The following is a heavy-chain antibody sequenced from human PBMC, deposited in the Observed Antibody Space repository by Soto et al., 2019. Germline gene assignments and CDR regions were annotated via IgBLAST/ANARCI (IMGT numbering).Heavy chain of an antibody. CDR3: AKNGYNWFDP. V-gene: IGHV3-23*01. Sequence: EVQLLESGGGLVQPGGSLRLSCAASGFSFSSYAMSWVRQAPGKGLEWVSTISGSGGSTYYADSVKGRFTISRDKSKNTLFLQMNSLRAEDTAVYYCAKNGYNWFDPWGQGTLVTVSS. J-gene: IGHJ5*02. CDR1: GFSFSSYA. CDR2: ISGSGGST. D-gene: IGHD2-8*01.